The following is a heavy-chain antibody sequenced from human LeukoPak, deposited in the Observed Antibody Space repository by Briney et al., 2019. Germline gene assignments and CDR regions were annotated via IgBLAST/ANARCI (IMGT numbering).Heavy chain of an antibody. V-gene: IGHV4-38-2*01. D-gene: IGHD2/OR15-2a*01. Sequence: KPSETLSLTCAVSGYSISSGYYWGWIRQPPGKGLEWIGSIYYSGSTYYNPSLKSRVTISVDTSKNQFSLKLSSVTAADTAVYYCAGAFPSPKFDPWGQGTLVTVSS. J-gene: IGHJ5*02. CDR2: IYYSGST. CDR1: GYSISSGYY. CDR3: AGAFPSPKFDP.